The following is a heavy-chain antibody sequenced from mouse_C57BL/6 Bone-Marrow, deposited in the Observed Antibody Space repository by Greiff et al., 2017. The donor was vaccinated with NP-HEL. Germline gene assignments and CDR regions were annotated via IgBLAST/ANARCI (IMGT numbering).Heavy chain of an antibody. V-gene: IGHV1-81*01. CDR2: IYPRSGNT. CDR3: ARKGYYGSSYEWYFDV. D-gene: IGHD1-1*01. CDR1: GYTFTSYG. J-gene: IGHJ1*03. Sequence: QVQLKESGAELARPGASVKLSCKASGYTFTSYGISWVKQRTGQGLEWIGEIYPRSGNTYYNEKFKGKATLTADKSSSTAYMELRSLTSEDSAVYFCARKGYYGSSYEWYFDVWGTGTTVTVSS.